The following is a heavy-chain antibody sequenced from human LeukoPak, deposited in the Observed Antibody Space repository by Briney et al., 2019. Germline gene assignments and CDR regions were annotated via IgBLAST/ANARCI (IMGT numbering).Heavy chain of an antibody. V-gene: IGHV1-24*01. Sequence: ASVTVSCTVSVYTLTELSMHWVRQAPGKGREGMGGFDPEDGETIYAQKFQGRVTMTEDTSTDTAYMELSSLRSEDTAVYYCAKGSIDWYYFDYWGQGTLVTVSS. D-gene: IGHD3-9*01. CDR1: VYTLTELS. CDR2: FDPEDGET. CDR3: AKGSIDWYYFDY. J-gene: IGHJ4*02.